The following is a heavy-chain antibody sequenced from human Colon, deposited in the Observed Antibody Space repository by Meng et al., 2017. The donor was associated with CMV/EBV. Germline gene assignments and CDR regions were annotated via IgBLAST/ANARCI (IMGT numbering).Heavy chain of an antibody. CDR3: ARDRNMGYDLGFDI. D-gene: IGHD5-12*01. CDR1: GDSISSTTHY. V-gene: IGHV4-39*07. CDR2: IYNTGST. Sequence: SETLSLTCVVSGDSISSTTHYWGWIRQPPGKGLEWIGCIYNTGSTYYNPSLESRPTMSVDTSKNRFSLNVRSVTAAETAVYYCARDRNMGYDLGFDIWGQGTMVTVSS. J-gene: IGHJ3*02.